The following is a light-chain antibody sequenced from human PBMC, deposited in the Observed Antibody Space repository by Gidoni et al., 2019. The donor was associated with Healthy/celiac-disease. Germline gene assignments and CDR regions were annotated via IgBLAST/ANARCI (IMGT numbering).Light chain of an antibody. CDR1: QSVSSSY. CDR3: QQYGSSPRT. V-gene: IGKV3-20*01. J-gene: IGKJ1*01. Sequence: EIVLTQSPGTLSLSPGERATLSCSASQSVSSSYLALYQQKPGQAPRLLIYGASSRATGIPDRFSGSGSGTDFTLTISRLEPEDFAVYYCQQYGSSPRTFGQGTKVEIK. CDR2: GAS.